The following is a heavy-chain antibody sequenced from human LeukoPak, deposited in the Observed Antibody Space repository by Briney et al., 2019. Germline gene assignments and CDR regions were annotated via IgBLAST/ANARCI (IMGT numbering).Heavy chain of an antibody. Sequence: SQTLSLTCTVSGGSISSGGYYWSWIRQHPGKGLEWIGYIYYSGSTYYNPSLKSRVTISVDTSKNQFSLKLSSVTAADTAVYYCARWKMEGIVVDVFDIWGQGTRVTVSS. CDR3: ARWKMEGIVVDVFDI. D-gene: IGHD3-22*01. CDR1: GGSISSGGYY. J-gene: IGHJ3*02. CDR2: IYYSGST. V-gene: IGHV4-31*03.